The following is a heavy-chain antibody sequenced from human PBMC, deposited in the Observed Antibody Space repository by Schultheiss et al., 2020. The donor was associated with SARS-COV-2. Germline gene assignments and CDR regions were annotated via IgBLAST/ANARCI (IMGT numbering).Heavy chain of an antibody. CDR1: GGSISSYY. Sequence: SETLSLTCTVSGGSISSYYWSWIRQPAGKGLEWIGYIYYSGSTNYNPSLKSRVTISVDTSKNQFSLKLSSVTAADTAVYYCARVSYYDSSGYYYLLGYWGQGTLVTVSS. D-gene: IGHD3-22*01. V-gene: IGHV4-59*12. CDR3: ARVSYYDSSGYYYLLGY. J-gene: IGHJ4*02. CDR2: IYYSGST.